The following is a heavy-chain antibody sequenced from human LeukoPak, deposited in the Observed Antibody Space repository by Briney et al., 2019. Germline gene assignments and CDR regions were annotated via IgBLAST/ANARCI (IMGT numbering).Heavy chain of an antibody. J-gene: IGHJ4*02. CDR3: ARDRTYYDSTGYYFDF. CDR2: FSGSGST. D-gene: IGHD3-22*01. CDR1: GGSISDYY. Sequence: PSETLSLTCTVSGGSISDYYWSWVRQPAGKGLEWIARFSGSGSTNYNPSLKSRVTLSVDTSKNQFSLKLSSVTAADTAVYYCARDRTYYDSTGYYFDFWGQGTLVTVSS. V-gene: IGHV4-4*07.